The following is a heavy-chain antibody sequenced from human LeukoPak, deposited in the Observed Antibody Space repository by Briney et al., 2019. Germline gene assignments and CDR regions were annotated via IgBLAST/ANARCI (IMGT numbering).Heavy chain of an antibody. V-gene: IGHV3-7*01. CDR3: ATDTSSSRYCSGGSCYSYYYYMDV. J-gene: IGHJ6*03. D-gene: IGHD2-15*01. CDR1: GFIFSSYW. CDR2: IKQDGSEK. Sequence: PGGSLRLSCAASGFIFSSYWMSWVRQAPGKGLEWVANIKQDGSEKYYVDSVKGRFTISRDNAKNSLYLQMNSLRAEDTAVYYCATDTSSSRYCSGGSCYSYYYYMDVWGKGTTVTVSS.